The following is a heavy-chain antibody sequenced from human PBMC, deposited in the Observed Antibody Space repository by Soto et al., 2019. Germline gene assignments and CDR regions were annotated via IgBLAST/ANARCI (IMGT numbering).Heavy chain of an antibody. CDR3: ARQASSSSLRYYYGMDV. Sequence: GESLKISCKGSGYSFTSYWIGWVRQMPGKGLEWMGIIYPGDSDTRYSPSFQGQVTISADKSISTAYLQWSSLKASDTAMYYCARQASSSSLRYYYGMDVWGQGTTVTVSS. CDR1: GYSFTSYW. D-gene: IGHD6-6*01. CDR2: IYPGDSDT. J-gene: IGHJ6*02. V-gene: IGHV5-51*01.